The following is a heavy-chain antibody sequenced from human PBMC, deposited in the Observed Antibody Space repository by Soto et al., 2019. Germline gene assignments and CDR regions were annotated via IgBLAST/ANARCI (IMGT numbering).Heavy chain of an antibody. Sequence: SVKVSCKASGGTFSSYAISWVRQAPGQGLEWMGGIIPIFGTANYAQKFQGRVTITADESTSTAYMELSSLRSEDTAVYYCARDHSSWSDYDWFDPWGQGTLVTVAS. V-gene: IGHV1-69*13. D-gene: IGHD6-13*01. CDR2: IIPIFGTA. CDR1: GGTFSSYA. J-gene: IGHJ5*02. CDR3: ARDHSSWSDYDWFDP.